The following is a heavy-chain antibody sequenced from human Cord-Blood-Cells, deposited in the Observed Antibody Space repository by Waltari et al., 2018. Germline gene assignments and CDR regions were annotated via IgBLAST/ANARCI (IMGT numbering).Heavy chain of an antibody. CDR1: GGSISSSSYY. D-gene: IGHD6-13*01. CDR3: AREKQQLVDY. V-gene: IGHV4-39*07. J-gene: IGHJ4*02. CDR2: IYYSGST. Sequence: QLQLQESGPGLVKPSETLSLTCTVSGGSISSSSYYWGWIRQPPGKGLEWIGSIYYSGSTYYNPYLKSRVTISVDTSKNQFSLKLSSVTAADTAVYYCAREKQQLVDYWGQGTLVTVSS.